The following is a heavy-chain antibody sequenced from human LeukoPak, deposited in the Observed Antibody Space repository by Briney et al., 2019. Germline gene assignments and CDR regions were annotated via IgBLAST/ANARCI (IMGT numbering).Heavy chain of an antibody. V-gene: IGHV3-30-3*01. Sequence: GRSLRLSCAASGFTFSSYAMHWVRQAPGKGXXXXXXXXYDGSNKYYADSVKGRFTISRDNSKNALYLQMNSLRAEDTAVYYCAREPSSSMVREYYYYGMDVWGQGTTVTVSS. J-gene: IGHJ6*02. CDR1: GFTFSSYA. CDR3: AREPSSSMVREYYYYGMDV. D-gene: IGHD3-10*01. CDR2: XXYDGSNK.